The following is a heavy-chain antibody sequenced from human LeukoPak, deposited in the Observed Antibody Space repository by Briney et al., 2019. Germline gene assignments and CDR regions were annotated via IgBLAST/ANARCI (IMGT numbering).Heavy chain of an antibody. Sequence: SVKVSCKASGGTFSSYAISWVRQAPGQGLEWMGGIIPIFGTANYAQKFQGRVTITTDESTSTAYMELSSLRSEDTAAYYCARQGVGATRERYFDYWGQGTLVTVSS. J-gene: IGHJ4*02. D-gene: IGHD1-26*01. V-gene: IGHV1-69*05. CDR1: GGTFSSYA. CDR3: ARQGVGATRERYFDY. CDR2: IIPIFGTA.